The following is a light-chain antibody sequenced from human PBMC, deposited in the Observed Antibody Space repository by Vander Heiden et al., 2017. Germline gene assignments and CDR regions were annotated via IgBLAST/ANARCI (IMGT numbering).Light chain of an antibody. CDR1: QSVLYSSSNKNY. CDR2: WAS. V-gene: IGKV4-1*01. CDR3: QQYYSTPRT. Sequence: DIVMTQSPDSLAVFLGARATINCKSSQSVLYSSSNKNYLAWFQQKPGQPPKLLIYWASTRESGVPDRFSGGGSGTDFTLTISSLQAEDVAVYYCQQYYSTPRTFGQGTKVEIK. J-gene: IGKJ1*01.